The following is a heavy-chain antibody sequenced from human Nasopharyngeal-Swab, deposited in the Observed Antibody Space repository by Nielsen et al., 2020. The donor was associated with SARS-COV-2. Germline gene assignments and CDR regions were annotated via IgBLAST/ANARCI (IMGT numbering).Heavy chain of an antibody. Sequence: GGSLRLSCAASGFTFSSYSMNWVRQAPGKGLEWVSSISSSSSYIYHADSVKGRFTISRDNAKNSLYLQMNSLRAEDTAVYYCARDHRTPGGDYYYYGMDVWGQGTTVTVSS. CDR3: ARDHRTPGGDYYYYGMDV. J-gene: IGHJ6*02. V-gene: IGHV3-21*01. CDR1: GFTFSSYS. CDR2: ISSSSSYI. D-gene: IGHD3-16*01.